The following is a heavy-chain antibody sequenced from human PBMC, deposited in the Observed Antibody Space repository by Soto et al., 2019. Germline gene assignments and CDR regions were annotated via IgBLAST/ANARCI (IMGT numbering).Heavy chain of an antibody. J-gene: IGHJ4*02. Sequence: ASVKVSCKASGYTFTGYYMHWVRQAPGQGLEWMGWINPNSGGTNYAQKFQGWVTMTRDTSISTAYMELSSLRSEDTAVYYCARDLNYDSSGSSSQWGQGTLVTVSS. V-gene: IGHV1-2*04. D-gene: IGHD3-22*01. CDR2: INPNSGGT. CDR1: GYTFTGYY. CDR3: ARDLNYDSSGSSSQ.